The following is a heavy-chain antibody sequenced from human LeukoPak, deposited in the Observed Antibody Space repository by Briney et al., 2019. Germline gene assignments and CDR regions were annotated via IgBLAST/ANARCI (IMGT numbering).Heavy chain of an antibody. Sequence: GGSLRLSCEASGFTFSSHAMDWVRQAPGKGLEWVSAIGGLGGSTYYADSVKGRFTISRDNYKKTVYMEMNSLRAEDTALYYCARDPGVVAFHYFDFWGQGILVTVSS. CDR1: GFTFSSHA. J-gene: IGHJ4*02. V-gene: IGHV3-23*01. CDR3: ARDPGVVAFHYFDF. D-gene: IGHD3-3*01. CDR2: IGGLGGST.